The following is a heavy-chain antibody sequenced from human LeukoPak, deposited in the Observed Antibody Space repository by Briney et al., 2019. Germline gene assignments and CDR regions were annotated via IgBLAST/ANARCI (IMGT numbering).Heavy chain of an antibody. CDR1: GFTFSSYG. V-gene: IGHV3-30*02. D-gene: IGHD4-17*01. CDR3: VRRIHGEKPNAFDI. Sequence: GGSLRLSCAASGFTFSSYGMHWVRQAPGKGLEWVAFIRYDGSNKYYADSVKGRFTISRDNSKNTLYLQMNSLRAEDTAVYYCVRRIHGEKPNAFDIGGQGTMVTVSS. CDR2: IRYDGSNK. J-gene: IGHJ3*02.